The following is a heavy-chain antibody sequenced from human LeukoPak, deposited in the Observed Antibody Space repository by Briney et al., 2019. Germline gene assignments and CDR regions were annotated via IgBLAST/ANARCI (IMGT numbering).Heavy chain of an antibody. CDR2: ISAYNGNT. CDR3: ARDWSSYSSSRPPSRYFDY. CDR1: GYTFTSYG. V-gene: IGHV1-18*01. D-gene: IGHD6-13*01. J-gene: IGHJ4*02. Sequence: ASVKVSCKASGYTFTSYGISWVRQAPGQGLEWMGWISAYNGNTNYAQKLQGRVTMTTDTSTSTAYMELRSLRSDDTAVYYCARDWSSYSSSRPPSRYFDYWGQGTLVTVSS.